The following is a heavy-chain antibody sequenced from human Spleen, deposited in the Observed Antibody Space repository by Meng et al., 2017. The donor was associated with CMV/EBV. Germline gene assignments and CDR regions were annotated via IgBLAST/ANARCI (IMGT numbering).Heavy chain of an antibody. D-gene: IGHD5-18*01. CDR1: GFTFSSYW. Sequence: GESLKISCAASGFTFSSYWMSWVRQAPGKGLEWVSSISASGNSAYYVNSAVKGRFSISRDNSKNSLYLQMNSLRVEDTAEYYCAKTDGYNYALFDNWGRGTLVTVSS. CDR3: AKTDGYNYALFDN. CDR2: ISASGNSA. V-gene: IGHV3-23*01. J-gene: IGHJ4*02.